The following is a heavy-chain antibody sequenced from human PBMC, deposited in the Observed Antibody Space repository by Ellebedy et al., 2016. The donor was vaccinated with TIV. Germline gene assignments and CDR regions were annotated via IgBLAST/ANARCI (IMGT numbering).Heavy chain of an antibody. J-gene: IGHJ6*02. D-gene: IGHD3-10*01. V-gene: IGHV3-9*01. CDR1: GFPFDEYA. CDR2: ISWNSGSL. Sequence: SLKISXAASGFPFDEYAMHWVRQAPGKGLEWVSGISWNSGSLGYADSVKGRFTISRDNAKNSLYLQMNSLRAEDTALYYCAKDERTYYYGSGSSMDVWGQGTTVTVSS. CDR3: AKDERTYYYGSGSSMDV.